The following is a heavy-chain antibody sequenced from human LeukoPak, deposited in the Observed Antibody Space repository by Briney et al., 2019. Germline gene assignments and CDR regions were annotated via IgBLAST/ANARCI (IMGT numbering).Heavy chain of an antibody. D-gene: IGHD3-10*01. CDR2: IYTSGST. J-gene: IGHJ4*02. V-gene: IGHV4-4*07. CDR3: ARDGVTMVRGPYXXDY. Sequence: SETLSLTCTVSGGSISSYYWSWIRQPAGKGLEWIGRIYTSGSTNYNPSLKSRVTMSVDTSKNQFSLKLSSVTAADTAVYYCARDGVTMVRGPYXXDYXXXGTXVTVSS. CDR1: GGSISSYY.